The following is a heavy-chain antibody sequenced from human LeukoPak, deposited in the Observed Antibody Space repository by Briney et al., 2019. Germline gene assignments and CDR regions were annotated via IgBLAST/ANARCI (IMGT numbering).Heavy chain of an antibody. Sequence: GGSLRLSCAASGFTFSSNWIHWVRQVPGKGLVWVSRISPDGTSTTYADSVKGRFTISIDNAKDTLYLQMNTLRAEDTAVYYCVYSGNFRFDYWGQGTLVTVSS. CDR2: ISPDGTST. D-gene: IGHD1-26*01. V-gene: IGHV3-74*01. CDR3: VYSGNFRFDY. J-gene: IGHJ4*02. CDR1: GFTFSSNW.